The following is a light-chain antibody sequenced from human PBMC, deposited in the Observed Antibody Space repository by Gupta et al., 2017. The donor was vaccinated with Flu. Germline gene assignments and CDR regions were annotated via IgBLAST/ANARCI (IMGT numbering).Light chain of an antibody. CDR2: AAS. V-gene: IGKV3-15*01. CDR1: QNVSPD. Sequence: PATLTVSPGERAAVSCRASQNVSPDLARDLQKPGEAPRLLMYAASTRATGIPSRSSGSESETEFTLAISIRQSEDSGVYYCQEHKDWPLTCGGGTKVEIK. J-gene: IGKJ4*01. CDR3: QEHKDWPLT.